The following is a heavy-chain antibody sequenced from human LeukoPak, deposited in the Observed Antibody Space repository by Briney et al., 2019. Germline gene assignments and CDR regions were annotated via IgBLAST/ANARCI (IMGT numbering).Heavy chain of an antibody. CDR1: GYTFTSYG. CDR2: ISAYNGNT. V-gene: IGHV1-18*01. J-gene: IGHJ4*02. D-gene: IGHD5-24*01. CDR3: ARVNPEMATIMRADDYFDY. Sequence: ASVKVSCKASGYTFTSYGISWVRQAPGQGLEWMGWISAYNGNTNYAQKLQGRVTMTTDTSTSTAYMELRSLGSDDTAVYYCARVNPEMATIMRADDYFDYWGQGTLVTVSS.